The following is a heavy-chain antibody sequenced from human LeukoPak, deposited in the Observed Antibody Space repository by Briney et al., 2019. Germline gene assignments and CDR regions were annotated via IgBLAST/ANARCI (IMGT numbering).Heavy chain of an antibody. CDR2: INPNSYDT. CDR1: GYTFTDYY. V-gene: IGHV1-2*02. CDR3: AREDLYTYPLDF. J-gene: IGHJ1*01. Sequence: VASVKVSCRASGYTFTDYYLHWVRQAPGQGLEWLGWINPNSYDTNFAQKFQGRVTMTRDTSNNTAYIELSGLRSDDTAVYYCAREDLYTYPLDFWGQGTLVTVSS. D-gene: IGHD5-24*01.